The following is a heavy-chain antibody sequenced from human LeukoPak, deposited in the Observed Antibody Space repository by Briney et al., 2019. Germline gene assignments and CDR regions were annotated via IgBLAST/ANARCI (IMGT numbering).Heavy chain of an antibody. CDR1: GVSISSSNW. CDR3: ARSSDSSGYLNWFDP. V-gene: IGHV4-4*02. D-gene: IGHD3-22*01. J-gene: IGHJ5*02. CDR2: IYHSGST. Sequence: SETLFLTCAVSGVSISSSNWWSWVRQPPGKGLEWIGEIYHSGSTNYNPSLKSRVTISVDKSKNQFSLKLSSVTAADTAVYYCARSSDSSGYLNWFDPWGQGTLVTVSS.